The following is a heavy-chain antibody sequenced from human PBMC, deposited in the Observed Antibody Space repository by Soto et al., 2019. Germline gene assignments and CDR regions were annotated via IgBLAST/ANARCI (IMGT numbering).Heavy chain of an antibody. CDR3: ARVRVIRGVIPSHFGL. V-gene: IGHV1-69*06. D-gene: IGHD3-10*01. J-gene: IGHJ4*02. CDR2: LIPLYGTV. Sequence: QAHLAQSGAEVKKPGSSVTVSCKASGCTFNSYGISWVRQAPGQGLDWMGVLIPLYGTVNYAQKFQGRVSITADKSTSTAYMDLTSLRSDDTAVYYCARVRVIRGVIPSHFGLWGQGTQVTVSS. CDR1: GCTFNSYG.